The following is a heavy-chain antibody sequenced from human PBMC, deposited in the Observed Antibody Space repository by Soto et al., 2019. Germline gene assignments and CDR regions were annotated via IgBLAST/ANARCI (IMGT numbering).Heavy chain of an antibody. CDR1: GVSISNYH. D-gene: IGHD3-10*01. CDR3: ARHKLDYLARDVIDI. CDR2: IYSGNT. J-gene: IGHJ3*02. Sequence: PSETLSLTCTVSGVSISNYHWSWIRQPPGKGLEWIGYIYSGNTNYNPSLKSRLTISLDTSKSQFSLRLTSVTAADTAVYYCARHKLDYLARDVIDIWGQGTMVTVSS. V-gene: IGHV4-4*08.